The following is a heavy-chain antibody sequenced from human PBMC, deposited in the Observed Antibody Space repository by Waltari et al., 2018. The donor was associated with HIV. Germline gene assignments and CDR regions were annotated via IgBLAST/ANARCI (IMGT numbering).Heavy chain of an antibody. CDR3: ASARETMGVDFDS. V-gene: IGHV1-69*02. Sequence: QVQLVQSGAEVKKPGSSVKVSCKASGGAFVSHTFNWVRQAPGQGLEWMGRPIPMFGKANYARKFQGRVTITANKATTTAYMELNGLRIDDTAVYYCASARETMGVDFDSWGQGTLVTVS. J-gene: IGHJ5*01. D-gene: IGHD3-10*01. CDR2: PIPMFGKA. CDR1: GGAFVSHT.